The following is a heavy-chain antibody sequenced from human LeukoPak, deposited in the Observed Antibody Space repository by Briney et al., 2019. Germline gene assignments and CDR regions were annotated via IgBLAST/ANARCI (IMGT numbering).Heavy chain of an antibody. Sequence: GASVKVSCKTSGYTFTRYGIGWVRQAPGQGVEWMEWISGYSGDTNAAQMVQGRVTMTTDTSTSTAYMELRSLRSDDTAVYYCARGSYTSGRLSLGFDYWGQGSLVTVSS. J-gene: IGHJ4*02. CDR1: GYTFTRYG. CDR3: ARGSYTSGRLSLGFDY. CDR2: ISGYSGDT. D-gene: IGHD6-25*01. V-gene: IGHV1-18*01.